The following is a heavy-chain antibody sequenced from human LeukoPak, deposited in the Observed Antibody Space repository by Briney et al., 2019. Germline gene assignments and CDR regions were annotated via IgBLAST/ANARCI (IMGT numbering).Heavy chain of an antibody. Sequence: GSLRLACAASGFTFSNYEMNWIRQPPGKGLEWIGEINHSGSTNYNPSLKSRVTISVDTSKNQFSLKLSSVTAADTAVYYCARGGQQLVSHYYYYYYMDVWGKGTTVTVSS. J-gene: IGHJ6*03. CDR2: INHSGST. CDR3: ARGGQQLVSHYYYYYYMDV. V-gene: IGHV4-34*01. CDR1: GFTFSNYE. D-gene: IGHD6-13*01.